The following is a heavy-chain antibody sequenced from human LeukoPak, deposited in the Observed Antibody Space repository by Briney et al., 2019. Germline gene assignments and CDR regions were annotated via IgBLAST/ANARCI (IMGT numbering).Heavy chain of an antibody. Sequence: SGTLSLTCAVSGGSISSSNWWSWVRQPPGKGLEWIGEIYHSGSTNYNPSLKSRVTISVDKSKNQFSLKLSSVTAADTAVYYCARDGAGYTSGWDYWGQGTLVTVSS. CDR3: ARDGAGYTSGWDY. CDR1: GGSISSSNW. V-gene: IGHV4-4*02. D-gene: IGHD6-19*01. J-gene: IGHJ4*02. CDR2: IYHSGST.